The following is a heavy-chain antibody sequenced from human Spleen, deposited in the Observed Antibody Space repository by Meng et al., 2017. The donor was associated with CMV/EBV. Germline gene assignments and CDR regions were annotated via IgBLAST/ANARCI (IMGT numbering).Heavy chain of an antibody. Sequence: SCAASGFTFSSYAMHWVRQAPGKGLEWVAVISYDGSNKYYADSVKGRFTISRDNSKNTLYLQMNSLRAEDTAVYYCARDIGGNSGDYWGQGTLVTVSS. CDR2: ISYDGSNK. D-gene: IGHD4-23*01. J-gene: IGHJ4*02. V-gene: IGHV3-30-3*01. CDR3: ARDIGGNSGDY. CDR1: GFTFSSYA.